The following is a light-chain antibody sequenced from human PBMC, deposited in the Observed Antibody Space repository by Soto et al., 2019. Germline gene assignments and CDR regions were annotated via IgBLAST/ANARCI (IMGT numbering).Light chain of an antibody. J-gene: IGKJ4*01. CDR2: GAS. CDR3: QQSYNMPLT. Sequence: DIQMTQSPSSLSASVGDRVTLSCRASQSIGKYLNWYQQKPGKAPKLLIYGASNLHSGVPSRFSGSGSGTDFTLTISSLQPEEFATFFCQQSYNMPLTFGGGTKVEIK. CDR1: QSIGKY. V-gene: IGKV1-39*01.